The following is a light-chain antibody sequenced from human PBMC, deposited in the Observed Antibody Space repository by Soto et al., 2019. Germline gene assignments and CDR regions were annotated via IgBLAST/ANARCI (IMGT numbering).Light chain of an antibody. CDR3: LQYNSYPLT. Sequence: EIVMTQSPATLSVSPGERATLSCRASQSVSSNLAWYQQKPGQAPRLLIYGASTRATGIPARFSGSGSGTEFTLTISSLQPEDFATYYCLQYNSYPLTFGGGTRLEIK. CDR2: GAS. J-gene: IGKJ5*01. CDR1: QSVSSN. V-gene: IGKV3-15*01.